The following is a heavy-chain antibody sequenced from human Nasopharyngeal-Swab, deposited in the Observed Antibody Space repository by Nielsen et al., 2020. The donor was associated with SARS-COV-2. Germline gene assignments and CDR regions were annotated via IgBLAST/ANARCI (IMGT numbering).Heavy chain of an antibody. D-gene: IGHD6-6*01. V-gene: IGHV1-69*13. CDR1: GGTFSRYA. CDR3: ARRPYSSSSGDYYYGMDV. CDR2: IIPIFGTA. J-gene: IGHJ6*02. Sequence: SVKVSCKASGGTFSRYAISWVRKAPGQGLEWMGGIIPIFGTANYAQKFQGRVTITADESTSTAYMELSSLRSEDTAVYYCARRPYSSSSGDYYYGMDVWGQGTTVTVSS.